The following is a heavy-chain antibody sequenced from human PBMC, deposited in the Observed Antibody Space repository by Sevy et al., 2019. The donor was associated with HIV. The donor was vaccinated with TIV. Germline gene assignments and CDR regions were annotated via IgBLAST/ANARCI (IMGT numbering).Heavy chain of an antibody. Sequence: ASVKVSCKASGYTFTNYYMHWVRQAPGQGLEWMGIINPSDVSTIYAQKFQGRVTMTRDTSTSTVYMELSSLRSDDTAVYYCGRTSPRGGFDYWGQGALGTVSS. J-gene: IGHJ4*02. CDR2: INPSDVST. V-gene: IGHV1-46*03. CDR3: GRTSPRGGFDY. CDR1: GYTFTNYY. D-gene: IGHD3-16*01.